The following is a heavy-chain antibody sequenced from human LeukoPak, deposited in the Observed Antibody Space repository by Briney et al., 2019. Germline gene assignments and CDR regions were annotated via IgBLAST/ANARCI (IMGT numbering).Heavy chain of an antibody. J-gene: IGHJ4*02. CDR1: GVTVSSNY. Sequence: GGSLRLSCAASGVTVSSNYMSWVRQAPGKGLEWVSVIYSGGSTYYADSVKGRFTISRDNSKNTLYLQMNSLRAEDTAVYYCAREIGYYDFWSGYPGRSVYYFDYWGQGTLVTVSS. CDR2: IYSGGST. CDR3: AREIGYYDFWSGYPGRSVYYFDY. D-gene: IGHD3-3*01. V-gene: IGHV3-53*01.